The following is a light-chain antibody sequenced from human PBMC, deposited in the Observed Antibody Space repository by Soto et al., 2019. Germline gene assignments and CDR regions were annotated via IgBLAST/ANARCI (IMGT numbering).Light chain of an antibody. V-gene: IGLV2-23*01. Sequence: QSALTQPPSASGSPGQSVTISCTGTSTDHYGSNYVSWYQQHPGKAPKLMIYEGSKRPSGVSNRFSGSKSGNTASLTISGLQAEDEADYYCCSYAGSSRVFGGGTKVTVL. CDR2: EGS. CDR3: CSYAGSSRV. J-gene: IGLJ3*02. CDR1: STDHYGSNY.